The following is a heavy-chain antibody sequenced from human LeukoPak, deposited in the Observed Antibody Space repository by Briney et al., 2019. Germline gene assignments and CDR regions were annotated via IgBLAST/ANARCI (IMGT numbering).Heavy chain of an antibody. CDR2: IYTSGST. D-gene: IGHD5-24*01. V-gene: IGHV4-38-2*02. Sequence: SETLSLTCTVSGYSISSGYYWGWIRQPPGKGLEWIGRIYTSGSTNYNPSLKSRVTISVDTSKNQFSLKLSSVTAADTAVYYCARSYGYNYGYFDYWGQGTLVTVSS. J-gene: IGHJ4*02. CDR3: ARSYGYNYGYFDY. CDR1: GYSISSGYY.